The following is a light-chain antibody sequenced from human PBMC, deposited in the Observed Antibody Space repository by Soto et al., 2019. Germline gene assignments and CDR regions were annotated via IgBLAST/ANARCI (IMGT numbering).Light chain of an antibody. CDR1: QSVSNH. J-gene: IGKJ5*01. CDR2: DAS. CDR3: QQRSTWPPS. V-gene: IGKV3-11*01. Sequence: EIVLTQSPGTLSLSPGERATLSCRDSQSVSNHLVWYQQKSGQAPRLLILDASTRATDIPARFSGSVSGTDFTLTISSLEPEDFAVYYCQQRSTWPPSFGQGTRLEIK.